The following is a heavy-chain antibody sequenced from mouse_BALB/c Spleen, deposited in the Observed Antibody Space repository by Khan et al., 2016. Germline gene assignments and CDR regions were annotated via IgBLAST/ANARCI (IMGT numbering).Heavy chain of an antibody. J-gene: IGHJ4*01. V-gene: IGHV2-5*01. D-gene: IGHD2-1*01. Sequence: QVQLKQSGPGLVQSSQSLSITCTVSGFSLTSYGVHWVRQSPGQGLEWLGVIWRRGSTDYNAAFMSRLNITKDNSKSQVFFKMNSLQADDTAIYYCAKEEGNYVMNYWGQGTSVTVSS. CDR3: AKEEGNYVMNY. CDR2: IWRRGST. CDR1: GFSLTSYG.